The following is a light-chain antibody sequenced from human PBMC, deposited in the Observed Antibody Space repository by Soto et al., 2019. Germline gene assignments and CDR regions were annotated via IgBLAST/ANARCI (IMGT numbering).Light chain of an antibody. CDR3: QQYYSTPWT. CDR1: QSVLYSPNNKNY. J-gene: IGKJ1*01. Sequence: DIVMTQSPDSLAVSLGERATFNCKSSQSVLYSPNNKNYLAWYQQKPGQPPNLLIYWASTRESGVPDRFSGSGSGTDFTLTISSLQAEDVAVYYCQQYYSTPWTFGQGTKVDI. V-gene: IGKV4-1*01. CDR2: WAS.